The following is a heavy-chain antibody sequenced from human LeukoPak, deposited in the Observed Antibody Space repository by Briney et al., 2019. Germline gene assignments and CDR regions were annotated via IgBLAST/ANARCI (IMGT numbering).Heavy chain of an antibody. V-gene: IGHV1-3*01. D-gene: IGHD4-17*01. Sequence: ASVTVSCKASGYTFTSYAMHWVRQAPGQRLEWMGWINAGNGNTKYSQKFQGRVTITRDTSASKAYLELSSLRSEDTAVYYCARDNCDYVSWFDPWGQGTLVTVSS. CDR2: INAGNGNT. CDR3: ARDNCDYVSWFDP. CDR1: GYTFTSYA. J-gene: IGHJ5*02.